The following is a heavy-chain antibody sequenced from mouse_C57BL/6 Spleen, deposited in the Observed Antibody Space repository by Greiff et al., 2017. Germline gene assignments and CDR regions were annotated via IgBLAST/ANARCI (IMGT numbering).Heavy chain of an antibody. CDR2: IYPRSGNT. CDR3: ARRYGNHWYFDV. J-gene: IGHJ1*03. D-gene: IGHD2-1*01. CDR1: GYTFTSYG. V-gene: IGHV1-81*01. Sequence: VQLQQSGAELARPGASVKLSCKASGYTFTSYGISWVKQRTGQGLEWIGEIYPRSGNTYYNEKFKGKATLTADKSSSTAYMELRSLTSEASAVYFCARRYGNHWYFDVWGTGTTVTVSS.